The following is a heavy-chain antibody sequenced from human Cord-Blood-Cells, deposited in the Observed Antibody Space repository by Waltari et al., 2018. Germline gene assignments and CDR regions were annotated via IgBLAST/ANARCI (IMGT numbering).Heavy chain of an antibody. Sequence: QVQLQQWGAGLLKPSETLSLTCAVYGWSFSGYYWSWTRQPPGQGLEWIGEINHSGSTNYNPSLKSRVTISVDTSKNQFSLKLSSVTAADTAVYYCARGRSGTIWFGESYGMDVWGQGTTVTVSS. CDR3: ARGRSGTIWFGESYGMDV. CDR1: GWSFSGYY. V-gene: IGHV4-34*01. D-gene: IGHD3-10*01. J-gene: IGHJ6*02. CDR2: INHSGST.